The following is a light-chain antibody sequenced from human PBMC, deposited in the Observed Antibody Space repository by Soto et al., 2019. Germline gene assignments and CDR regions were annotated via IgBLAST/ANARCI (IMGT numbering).Light chain of an antibody. CDR3: QQRYNSPQT. CDR1: QSVSRT. V-gene: IGKV3-11*01. Sequence: EVVLTQSPATLSLSPGERANLSCRTSQSVSRTLAWYQQKSGQAPRLLIYDASNMATGIPTRFSGSGSGTDFPLTISSLEPEDFALYYCQQRYNSPQTFGQGTKVEIK. J-gene: IGKJ1*01. CDR2: DAS.